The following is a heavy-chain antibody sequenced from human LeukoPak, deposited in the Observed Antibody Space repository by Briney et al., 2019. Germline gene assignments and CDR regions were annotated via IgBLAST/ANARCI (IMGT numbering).Heavy chain of an antibody. D-gene: IGHD3-9*01. CDR1: GYTFTSYG. J-gene: IGHJ6*03. Sequence: GASVTVSCKASGYTFTSYGISWVRQAPGQGLEWMGWISAYNGNTNYAQKLQGRVTMTTDTSTSTAYMELRSLRSDDTAVYYCARAVRYFDWLFYSPPPDYYYYYMDVWGKGTTVTVSS. CDR3: ARAVRYFDWLFYSPPPDYYYYYMDV. CDR2: ISAYNGNT. V-gene: IGHV1-18*01.